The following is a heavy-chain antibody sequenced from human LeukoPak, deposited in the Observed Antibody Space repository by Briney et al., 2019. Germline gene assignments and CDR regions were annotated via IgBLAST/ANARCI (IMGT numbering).Heavy chain of an antibody. CDR1: GFTFSTFP. J-gene: IGHJ4*02. CDR3: ATRSITLVVVISPFDY. D-gene: IGHD3-22*01. CDR2: IQDDGATT. V-gene: IGHV3-30*02. Sequence: PGGSLRLSCAASGFTFSTFPMHWVRQAPGKGLEWEALIQDDGATTNYADSVRGRFTISRDNSKSTVYLQMNSLKPDDTAVYYCATRSITLVVVISPFDYWGQGTLVTVSS.